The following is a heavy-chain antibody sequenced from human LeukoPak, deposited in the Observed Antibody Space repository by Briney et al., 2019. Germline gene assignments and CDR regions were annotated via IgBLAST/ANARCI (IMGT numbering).Heavy chain of an antibody. J-gene: IGHJ4*02. Sequence: ASVKVSCKTSGYTFTDSYLHWVRQAPGQGLEWMGWINPKSGGTNDAQNFQGRVTMTRDTSISTAYMELSRLRSDDTAVYFCARGGGTNFGVITDWGQGTLVTVSS. D-gene: IGHD3-3*01. CDR1: GYTFTDSY. V-gene: IGHV1-2*02. CDR3: ARGGGTNFGVITD. CDR2: INPKSGGT.